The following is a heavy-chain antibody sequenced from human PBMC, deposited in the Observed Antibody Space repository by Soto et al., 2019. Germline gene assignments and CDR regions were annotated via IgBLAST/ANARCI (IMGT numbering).Heavy chain of an antibody. J-gene: IGHJ6*02. Sequence: SETLSLTCAVHGGSFSGYYWSWIRQPPGKGLEWIGEINHSGSTNYNPSLKSRVTISVDTSKNQFSLKLSSVTAADTAVYYCARESGRGETNYYDSSGYLISPRSRYGMDAWGQGTTVTVSS. CDR2: INHSGST. V-gene: IGHV4-34*01. CDR1: GGSFSGYY. D-gene: IGHD3-22*01. CDR3: ARESGRGETNYYDSSGYLISPRSRYGMDA.